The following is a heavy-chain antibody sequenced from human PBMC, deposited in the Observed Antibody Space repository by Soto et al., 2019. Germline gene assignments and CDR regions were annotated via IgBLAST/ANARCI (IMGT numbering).Heavy chain of an antibody. CDR3: ARWSYLDY. J-gene: IGHJ4*02. V-gene: IGHV3-23*01. CDR2: ISGSDGKT. CDR1: GFSFGSYA. Sequence: GGSLRLSCAASGFSFGSYALSWVRQAPGKGLEWVSTISGSDGKTFYADSVKGRFSISRDTSQSTLYLQMNSLRADDTAMYYCARWSYLDYWGQAIRVTVSS. D-gene: IGHD3-3*01.